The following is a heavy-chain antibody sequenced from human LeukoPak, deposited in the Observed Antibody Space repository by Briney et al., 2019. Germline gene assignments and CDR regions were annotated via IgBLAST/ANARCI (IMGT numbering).Heavy chain of an antibody. J-gene: IGHJ4*02. CDR3: ASANALYFSSTICLFDY. CDR2: INPNSGGT. D-gene: IGHD2-2*01. Sequence: ASVTVPCKASGYTFTDYYIHWVRQAPGQGLEWMAWINPNSGGTYYAQTFHDRITLTRDASISTAYMELSRLRSDDTAIYYCASANALYFSSTICLFDYWGQGTLVTVSS. CDR1: GYTFTDYY. V-gene: IGHV1-2*02.